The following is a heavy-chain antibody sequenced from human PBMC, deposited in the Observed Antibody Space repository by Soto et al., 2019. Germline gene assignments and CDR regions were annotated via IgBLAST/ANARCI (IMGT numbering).Heavy chain of an antibody. CDR1: GFTFSSYA. CDR2: TSGSGGST. J-gene: IGHJ4*02. V-gene: IGHV3-23*01. Sequence: EVQLLESGGGLVQPGGSLRLSCAASGFTFSSYAMSWVRQAPGKGLEWVSATSGSGGSTYYAASVKGRFTISRDNSKNTLYLQMNSLRAEDTAVYYWAGGCPFHVGPFFVYWGQGTLVTVSS. D-gene: IGHD3-16*01. CDR3: AGGCPFHVGPFFVY.